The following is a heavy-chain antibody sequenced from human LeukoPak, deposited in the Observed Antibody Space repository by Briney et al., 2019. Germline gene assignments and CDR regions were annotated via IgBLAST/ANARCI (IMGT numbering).Heavy chain of an antibody. J-gene: IGHJ4*02. D-gene: IGHD3-22*01. CDR2: IYYSGST. CDR3: ARDLDDSSGYYYN. Sequence: SETLSLTCTVSGGSISSSSYYWGWIRQPPGKGLEWIGSIYYSGSTNYNPSLKSRVTISVDTSKNQFSLKLSSVTAADTAVYYCARDLDDSSGYYYNWGQGTLVTVSS. CDR1: GGSISSSSYY. V-gene: IGHV4-39*07.